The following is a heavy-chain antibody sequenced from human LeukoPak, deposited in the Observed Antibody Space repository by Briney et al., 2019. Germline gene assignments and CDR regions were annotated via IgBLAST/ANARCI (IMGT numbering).Heavy chain of an antibody. D-gene: IGHD1-14*01. CDR3: ARDLKNPGWFDP. CDR1: GGSFSGYY. J-gene: IGHJ5*02. CDR2: INHSGST. V-gene: IGHV4-34*01. Sequence: PSETLSLTCAVYGGSFSGYYWSWIRQPPGKGLEWIGEINHSGSTNYNPSLKSRVTISVDTSKNQFSLKLSSVTAAGTAVYYCARDLKNPGWFDPWGQGTLVTVSS.